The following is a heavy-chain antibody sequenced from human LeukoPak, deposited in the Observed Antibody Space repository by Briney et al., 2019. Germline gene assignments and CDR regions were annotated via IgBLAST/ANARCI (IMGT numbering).Heavy chain of an antibody. CDR3: AKTAGDVLRFLEWLSPTNYYYYYMDV. V-gene: IGHV3-23*01. CDR2: ISGSGGST. D-gene: IGHD3-3*01. J-gene: IGHJ6*03. Sequence: GGSLRLSCAASGFTFSSYAMSWVRQAPGKGPEWVSAISGSGGSTYYADSVKGRFTISRDNSKNTLYLQMNSLRAEDTAVYYCAKTAGDVLRFLEWLSPTNYYYYYMDVWGKGTTVTVSS. CDR1: GFTFSSYA.